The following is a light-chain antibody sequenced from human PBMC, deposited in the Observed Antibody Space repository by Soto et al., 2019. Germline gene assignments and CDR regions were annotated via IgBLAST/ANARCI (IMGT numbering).Light chain of an antibody. CDR3: QHYTTWYT. J-gene: IGKJ2*01. CDR1: QNVNYY. V-gene: IGKV3-15*01. Sequence: EIVVTQAPATLSVSPGERATLSCRASQNVNYYLAWYQHKPGQAPSPLIYVASIRATGIPARFSGSGSGTDFTLSIINLQAEEYSVYYCQHYTTWYTFGQGTKLEI. CDR2: VAS.